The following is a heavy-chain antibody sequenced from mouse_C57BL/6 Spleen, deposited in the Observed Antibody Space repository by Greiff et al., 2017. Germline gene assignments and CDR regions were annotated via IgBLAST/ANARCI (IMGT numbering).Heavy chain of an antibody. D-gene: IGHD3-1*01. Sequence: VQLQQSGPELVKPGASVKISCKASGYTFTDYYMNWVKQSHGKSLEWIGDINPNNGGTSYNQKFKGKATLTVDKSSSTAYMELRSLTSEDSAVYYCARGGLGPDWFAYWGQGTLVTVSA. CDR1: GYTFTDYY. V-gene: IGHV1-26*01. CDR3: ARGGLGPDWFAY. CDR2: INPNNGGT. J-gene: IGHJ3*01.